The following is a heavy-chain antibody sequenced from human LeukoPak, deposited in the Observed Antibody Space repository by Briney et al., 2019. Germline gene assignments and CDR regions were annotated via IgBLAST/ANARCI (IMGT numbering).Heavy chain of an antibody. CDR3: TLEGRIGDPSFSFDY. CDR1: GFTFSSSA. CDR2: IRSKANSYAT. V-gene: IGHV3-73*01. J-gene: IGHJ4*02. Sequence: GGSLRLSRATSGFTFSSSAMHWVRQASGKGLEWVGRIRSKANSYATAYAASVKGRFTISRDDSKNTAYLQMNSLKTEDTAVYYCTLEGRIGDPSFSFDYWGQGTLVTVSS. D-gene: IGHD2-21*02.